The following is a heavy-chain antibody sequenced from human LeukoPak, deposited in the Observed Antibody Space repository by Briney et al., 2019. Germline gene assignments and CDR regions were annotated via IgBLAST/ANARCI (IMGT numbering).Heavy chain of an antibody. V-gene: IGHV4-34*01. CDR2: INHSGST. CDR1: GGSFSGYY. Sequence: SETLSLTCAVYGGSFSGYYWSWIRQPPEKGLEWIGEINHSGSTNYNPSLKSRVTISLDTSMNQFSLKLSSVTAADTAVYFCARDCTSGSYYHTLCDPWGQGALVTVSS. J-gene: IGHJ5*02. CDR3: ARDCTSGSYYHTLCDP. D-gene: IGHD3-10*01.